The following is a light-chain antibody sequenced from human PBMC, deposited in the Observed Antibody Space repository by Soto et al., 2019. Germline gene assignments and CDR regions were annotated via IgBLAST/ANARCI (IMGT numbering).Light chain of an antibody. CDR3: QQRSNWPPIT. Sequence: EIVFTQSPATLSFSPGERATLSCRASQSVSSYLAWYQQKPGQAPRLLIYDASNRATGIPAGFSGSGSGTDFTLTISSLEPEDFAVYYCQQRSNWPPITFGPGTKVDIK. CDR1: QSVSSY. V-gene: IGKV3-11*01. J-gene: IGKJ3*01. CDR2: DAS.